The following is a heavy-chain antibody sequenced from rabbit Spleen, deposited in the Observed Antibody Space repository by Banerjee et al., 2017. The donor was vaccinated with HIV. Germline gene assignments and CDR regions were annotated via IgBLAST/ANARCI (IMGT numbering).Heavy chain of an antibody. J-gene: IGHJ4*01. CDR2: IYVVSGNT. CDR3: ARSYSGDWVFKL. D-gene: IGHD4-1*01. CDR1: GIDFSSYY. Sequence: QLKESGGRLVTPGGSLTLSCKASGIDFSSYYMNWVRQAPGKGLEWIGIIYVVSGNTEYASWVNGQFTISSDNAQNTVSLQMNSLTAADTATYFCARSYSGDWVFKLWGPGTLVTVS. V-gene: IGHV1S7*01.